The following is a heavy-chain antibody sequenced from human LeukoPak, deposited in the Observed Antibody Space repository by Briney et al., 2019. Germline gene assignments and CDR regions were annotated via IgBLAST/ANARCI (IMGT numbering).Heavy chain of an antibody. J-gene: IGHJ4*02. CDR1: GFTFSSYA. CDR3: AKVHLSYYFDY. Sequence: GGSLRLSCAASGFTFSSYAMRGGRQARGGGVEWGSAISSSGGNTYYADSVKCRFPISRDNSKNTLYLEMTSLPAEDTAVYYCAKVHLSYYFDYWGQGTLVTVSS. V-gene: IGHV3-23*01. CDR2: ISSSGGNT. D-gene: IGHD6-6*01.